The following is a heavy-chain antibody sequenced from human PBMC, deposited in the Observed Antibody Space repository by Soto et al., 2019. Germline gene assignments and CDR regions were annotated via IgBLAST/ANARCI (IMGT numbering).Heavy chain of an antibody. CDR1: TLRFSDHT. CDR3: ARRPDAFDI. V-gene: IGHV3-23*01. Sequence: LXLSCTTSTLRFSDHTMSWVRQAPGKGLEWVSDINNSGHYTYYAYSVKGRFTISRDNSKNTMFLQMNNLRVEDTAMYYCARRPDAFDIWGQGTMGTVS. CDR2: INNSGHYT. J-gene: IGHJ3*02.